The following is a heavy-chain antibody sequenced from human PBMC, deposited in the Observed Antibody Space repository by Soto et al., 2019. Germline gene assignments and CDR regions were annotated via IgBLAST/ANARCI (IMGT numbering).Heavy chain of an antibody. CDR1: GYTFTSYG. CDR2: ISAYNGNT. J-gene: IGHJ6*02. CDR3: ARDHGDYYDSTPYGMDV. V-gene: IGHV1-18*01. Sequence: AAVKVSCKASGYTFTSYGIXGVRQAPGQGLEWMGWISAYNGNTNYAQKLQGRVTMTTDTSTSTVYMELSRLRSEDPAVYYCARDHGDYYDSTPYGMDVWGQGTTVTVSS. D-gene: IGHD3-22*01.